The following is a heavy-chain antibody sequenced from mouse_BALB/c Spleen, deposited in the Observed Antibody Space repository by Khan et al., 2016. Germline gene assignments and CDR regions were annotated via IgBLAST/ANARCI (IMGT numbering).Heavy chain of an antibody. Sequence: EVQLVESGGGLVQPKGSLKLSCAASGFTFNTYAMNWVRQAPGKGLEWVARIRSKSNNYATYYADSVKDRFTISRDDSQSMLYLQMTNLQTEDTAMYYWVSDGHYPPYAMDYWGQGTSVTVSS. D-gene: IGHD2-1*01. CDR3: VSDGHYPPYAMDY. V-gene: IGHV10-1*02. J-gene: IGHJ4*01. CDR1: GFTFNTYA. CDR2: IRSKSNNYAT.